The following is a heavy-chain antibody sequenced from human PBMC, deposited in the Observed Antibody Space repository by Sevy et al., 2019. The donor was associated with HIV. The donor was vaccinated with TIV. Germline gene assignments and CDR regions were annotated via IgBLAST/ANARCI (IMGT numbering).Heavy chain of an antibody. V-gene: IGHV3-73*01. Sequence: GGSLRLSCTASGFTFSGSAMHWVRQASGKGLEWVGRIRSKANSYATAYAASGKGRFTISRDDSKNTANLQMNSVKTEDTAVYYCNAAAGFDYWGQGTLVTVSS. CDR3: NAAAGFDY. CDR1: GFTFSGSA. J-gene: IGHJ4*02. D-gene: IGHD6-13*01. CDR2: IRSKANSYAT.